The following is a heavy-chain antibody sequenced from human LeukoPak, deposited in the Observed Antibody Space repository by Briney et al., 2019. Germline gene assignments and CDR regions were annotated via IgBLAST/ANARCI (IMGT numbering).Heavy chain of an antibody. Sequence: GGSLRLSCGASGFTFGSYWMSWVRQAPGKGLEWVANIKRDGSEKHYVDSVKGRFTISRDNAKNSLYLQMNSLRAEDTAVYYCARATYADYWGQGTLVTVSS. J-gene: IGHJ4*02. D-gene: IGHD2-2*01. CDR3: ARATYADY. CDR1: GFTFGSYW. CDR2: IKRDGSEK. V-gene: IGHV3-7*03.